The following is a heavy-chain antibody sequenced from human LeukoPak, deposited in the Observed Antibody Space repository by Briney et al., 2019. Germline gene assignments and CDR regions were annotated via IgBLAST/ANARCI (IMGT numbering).Heavy chain of an antibody. J-gene: IGHJ4*01. D-gene: IGHD6-6*01. CDR2: ISSNGGST. Sequence: PGGSLRLSCSASGFTFSTYAMHWVRQAPGKGLEYVSAISSNGGSTYYADSVKGRFTISRDNSKNTLYLQMNSLRAEDSALYYCAKDKGSSPDYYFDYWGHGTLVTVSS. V-gene: IGHV3-64*04. CDR3: AKDKGSSPDYYFDY. CDR1: GFTFSTYA.